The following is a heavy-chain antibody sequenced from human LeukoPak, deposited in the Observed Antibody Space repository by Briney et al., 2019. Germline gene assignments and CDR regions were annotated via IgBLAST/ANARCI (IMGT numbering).Heavy chain of an antibody. CDR2: ISGANGNT. Sequence: ASVKVSCKASGYSFTRYGISWVRQAPGQGLEWMGWISGANGNTDYAQNLQGRVTMTTDTYTNTAYMELRSLRSDDTAVYYCAGSLGYCTSNVCYLKYWGQGTLVTVSS. V-gene: IGHV1-18*01. CDR3: AGSLGYCTSNVCYLKY. D-gene: IGHD2-8*01. CDR1: GYSFTRYG. J-gene: IGHJ4*02.